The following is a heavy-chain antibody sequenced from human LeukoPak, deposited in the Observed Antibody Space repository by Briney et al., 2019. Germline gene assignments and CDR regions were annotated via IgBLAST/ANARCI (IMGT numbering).Heavy chain of an antibody. V-gene: IGHV4-39*01. CDR1: GGSISSNSYY. Sequence: SETLSLTCTVSGGSISSNSYYWGWIRQPPGKGLEWFACIYYSESTYYNPSPKSRVTISVDTSKIQFSLKLSSVTPADTAVYFCARRTVPYYYDTSPHFDYWGQGTLVTVSS. D-gene: IGHD3-22*01. J-gene: IGHJ4*02. CDR3: ARRTVPYYYDTSPHFDY. CDR2: IYYSEST.